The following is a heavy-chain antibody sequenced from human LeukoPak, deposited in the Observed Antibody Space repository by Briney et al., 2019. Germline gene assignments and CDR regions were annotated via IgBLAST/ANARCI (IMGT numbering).Heavy chain of an antibody. CDR3: ARELGYFDY. CDR2: IYYSGST. J-gene: IGHJ4*02. V-gene: IGHV4-39*02. CDR1: GGSISSSSYY. Sequence: PSETLSLTCTVSGGSISSSSYYWGWIRQPPGKGLEWIGSIYYSGSTYYNSSLKSRITISVDTSKNQFSLKLTSVTAADTAVYYCARELGYFDYWGQGTLVTVSS.